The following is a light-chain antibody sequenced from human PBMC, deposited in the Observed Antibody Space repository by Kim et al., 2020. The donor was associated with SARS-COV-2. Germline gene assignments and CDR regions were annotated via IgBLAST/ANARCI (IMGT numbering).Light chain of an antibody. CDR1: QSINTF. J-gene: IGKJ5*01. CDR2: TAS. V-gene: IGKV1-39*01. Sequence: DIQMTQSPSSLSASVGDRVTITCRASQSINTFLNWYQQKPGKAPNLLIYTASSLASGVPSRFSGSGSGTDFTLTISSLQPEDFATYYCQQTYSSPITFGQGTRLEIK. CDR3: QQTYSSPIT.